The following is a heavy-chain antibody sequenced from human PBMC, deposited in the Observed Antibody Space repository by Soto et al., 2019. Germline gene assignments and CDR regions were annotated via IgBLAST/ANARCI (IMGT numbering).Heavy chain of an antibody. CDR1: GGSISSYY. J-gene: IGHJ4*02. CDR3: TGGRYCSGGSCYDY. V-gene: IGHV4-59*01. Sequence: SETLSLTCTVSGGSISSYYWSWIRQPPGKGLEWIGYIYYSGSTNYNPSLKSRVTISVDTSKNQFSLKLSSVTAADTAVYYCTGGRYCSGGSCYDYWGQGTLVTVSS. CDR2: IYYSGST. D-gene: IGHD2-15*01.